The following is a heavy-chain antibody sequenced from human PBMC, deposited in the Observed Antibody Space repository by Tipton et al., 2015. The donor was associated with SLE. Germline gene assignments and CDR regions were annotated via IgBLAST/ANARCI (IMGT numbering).Heavy chain of an antibody. CDR1: GGSISSGGYY. J-gene: IGHJ4*02. D-gene: IGHD6-19*01. CDR2: IYYSGST. CDR3: ASGIAVAAPSY. V-gene: IGHV4-31*02. Sequence: LRLSCTVSGGSISSGGYYWSWIRQHPGKGLKWIGYIYYSGSTYHNPSLKSRVIISIDASKNQFSLKLSSVTAADTAVYYCASGIAVAAPSYWGQGTLVTVSS.